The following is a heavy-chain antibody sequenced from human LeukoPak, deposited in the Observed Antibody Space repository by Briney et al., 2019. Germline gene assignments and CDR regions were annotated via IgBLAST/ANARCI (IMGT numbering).Heavy chain of an antibody. CDR2: FDPEDGET. J-gene: IGHJ4*02. Sequence: ASVKVSCKVSGYTLTELSMHWVRQAPGKGLEWMGGFDPEDGETIYAQKFQGGVTMTEDTSTDTAYMELSSLRSEDTAVYYCATVNYYGSGSYSMDYWGQGTLVTVSS. CDR1: GYTLTELS. D-gene: IGHD3-10*01. CDR3: ATVNYYGSGSYSMDY. V-gene: IGHV1-24*01.